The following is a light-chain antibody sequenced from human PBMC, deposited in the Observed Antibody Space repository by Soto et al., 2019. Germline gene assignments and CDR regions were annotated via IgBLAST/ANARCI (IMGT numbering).Light chain of an antibody. J-gene: IGKJ4*01. CDR1: QSVSSSY. Sequence: EIVLTQSPGTLSLSPGERATLSCRASQSVSSSYLAWYQQKPGQAPRLLIYGANNRATGISDRFSGSGSGTDFTLTISRLESDDFAVYYCQRYNSWPLTFGGGTKVDIK. CDR2: GAN. CDR3: QRYNSWPLT. V-gene: IGKV3-20*01.